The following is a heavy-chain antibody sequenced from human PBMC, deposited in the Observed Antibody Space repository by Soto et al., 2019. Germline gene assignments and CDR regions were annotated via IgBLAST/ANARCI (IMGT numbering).Heavy chain of an antibody. CDR3: ARTPLDWWGDGELYWYFDL. D-gene: IGHD2-8*02. J-gene: IGHJ2*01. CDR1: GYSFTSYW. Sequence: XESLKISCQCSGYSFTSYWIGLVLQMPGKGLEWMGIIYPGDSDTRYSPFFQGQVTISADKSISTAYLQWSSLKASDTAMYYCARTPLDWWGDGELYWYFDLWGRGTLVTVSS. CDR2: IYPGDSDT. V-gene: IGHV5-51*01.